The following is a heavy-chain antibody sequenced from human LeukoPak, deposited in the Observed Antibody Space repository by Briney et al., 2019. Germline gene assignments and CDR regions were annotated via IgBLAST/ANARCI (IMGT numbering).Heavy chain of an antibody. CDR2: ISGSGDNT. D-gene: IGHD3-22*01. J-gene: IGHJ4*02. CDR3: ARALFNYDSSGLNY. Sequence: PGGSLRLSCAASGFTFSYAMNWVRQAPGKGLEWVSVISGSGDNTYYADSVKGRFTMSRDDSKSTLYLQMNSLRADDTAVYYCARALFNYDSSGLNYWGQGTLVTVSS. V-gene: IGHV3-23*01. CDR1: GFTFSYA.